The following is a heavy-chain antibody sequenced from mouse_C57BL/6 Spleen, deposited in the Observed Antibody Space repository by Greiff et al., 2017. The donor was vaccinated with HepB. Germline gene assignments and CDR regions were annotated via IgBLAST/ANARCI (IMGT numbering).Heavy chain of an antibody. J-gene: IGHJ2*01. Sequence: VKLVESGPELVKPGASVKISCKASGYAFSSSWMNWVKQRPGKGLEWIGRIYPGDGDTNYNGKFKGKATLTADKSSSTAYMQLSSLTSEDSAVYFCARWRDDGYVQDFDYWGQGTTLTVSS. CDR2: IYPGDGDT. D-gene: IGHD2-3*01. CDR1: GYAFSSSW. CDR3: ARWRDDGYVQDFDY. V-gene: IGHV1-82*01.